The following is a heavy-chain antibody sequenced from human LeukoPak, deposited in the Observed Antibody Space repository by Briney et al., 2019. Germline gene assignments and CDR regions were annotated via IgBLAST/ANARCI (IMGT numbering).Heavy chain of an antibody. CDR3: ARDPSVVPAAVNWFDP. CDR2: ISSTGTYI. Sequence: PGGSLRLSCAASGFTFSSYSMNWVRQAPGKGLEWVPSISSTGTYIYYADSVKGRFTISRDNAKNSLYLQMNSLRAEDTAVYYCARDPSVVPAAVNWFDPWGQGTLVTVSS. D-gene: IGHD2-2*01. V-gene: IGHV3-21*01. J-gene: IGHJ5*02. CDR1: GFTFSSYS.